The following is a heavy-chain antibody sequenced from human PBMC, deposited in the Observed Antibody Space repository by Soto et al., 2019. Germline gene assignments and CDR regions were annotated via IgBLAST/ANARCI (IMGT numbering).Heavy chain of an antibody. V-gene: IGHV1-46*03. D-gene: IGHD2-15*01. CDR2: INPSGGST. J-gene: IGHJ3*02. Sequence: ASVKVCCKASVYTLTSYYIQWVRQAPGQGLEWMGIINPSGGSTSYAQKFQGRVTMTRDTSTSTVYMELSSLRSEETAVYYCASPVADDAFDIWGQGTMVTVSS. CDR1: VYTLTSYY. CDR3: ASPVADDAFDI.